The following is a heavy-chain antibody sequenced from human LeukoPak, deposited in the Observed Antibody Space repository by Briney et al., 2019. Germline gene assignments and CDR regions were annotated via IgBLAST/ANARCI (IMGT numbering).Heavy chain of an antibody. V-gene: IGHV1-18*01. CDR2: ISAYNGNT. J-gene: IGHJ5*02. Sequence: ASVKVSCKASGYTFTSYGISWVRQAPGQGLEWMGWISAYNGNTNYAQKLQGRVTMTTGTSTSTAYMELRSLRSDDTAVYYCARDSYYDSSGYYYDHNWFDPWGQGTLVTVSS. D-gene: IGHD3-22*01. CDR1: GYTFTSYG. CDR3: ARDSYYDSSGYYYDHNWFDP.